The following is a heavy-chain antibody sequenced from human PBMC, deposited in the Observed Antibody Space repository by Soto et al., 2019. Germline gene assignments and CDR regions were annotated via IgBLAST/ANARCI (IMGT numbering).Heavy chain of an antibody. CDR1: GFTFSNAW. V-gene: IGHV3-15*07. CDR2: IKSKTAGGTT. J-gene: IGHJ3*02. CDR3: TTDPEYIVVLVAATPSAFDI. D-gene: IGHD2-15*01. Sequence: EVQLVESGGGLVKPGGSLRLSCAASGFTFSNAWMNWVRQAPGKGLEWVGRIKSKTAGGTTDYAAPVKGRFNISRDDSKITMYMQMNRLKSEYTAVYYYTTDPEYIVVLVAATPSAFDIWGQGTMVTVSS.